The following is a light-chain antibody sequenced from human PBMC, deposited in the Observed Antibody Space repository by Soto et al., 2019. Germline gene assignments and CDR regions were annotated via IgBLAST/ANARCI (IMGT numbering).Light chain of an antibody. CDR1: SSDVGGYNY. V-gene: IGLV2-11*01. J-gene: IGLJ3*02. CDR2: DVS. CDR3: CSYEGSYTAV. Sequence: QSVLTQPRSVSGSPGQSVTISCTGNSSDVGGYNYVSWYQQHPGKAPKLMIYDVSKRPSGVPDRFSGSKSGNTASLTISGLQAEDEADYYCCSYEGSYTAVFGGGTKLTVL.